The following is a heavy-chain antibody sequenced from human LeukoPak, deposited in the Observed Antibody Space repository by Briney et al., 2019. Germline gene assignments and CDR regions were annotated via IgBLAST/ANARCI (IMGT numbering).Heavy chain of an antibody. D-gene: IGHD3-3*01. V-gene: IGHV3-33*06. CDR1: GFTFSSYG. Sequence: PGRSLRLSCAASGFTFSSYGMHWVRQAPGKGLEWVAVIWYGGSNKYYADSVKGRFTISRDNSKNTLYLQMNSLRAEDTAVYYCAKDGATYYDFWSGPGVDYWGQGTLVTVSS. J-gene: IGHJ4*02. CDR2: IWYGGSNK. CDR3: AKDGATYYDFWSGPGVDY.